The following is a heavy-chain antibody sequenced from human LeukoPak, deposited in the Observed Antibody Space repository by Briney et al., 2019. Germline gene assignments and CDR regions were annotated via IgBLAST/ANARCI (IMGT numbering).Heavy chain of an antibody. CDR1: GGSCSGYY. Sequence: PSETLSLTCAVYGGSCSGYYWSWIRQPPGKGLEWIGEINHSGSTNYNPSLKSRVTISVDTSKNQFSLKLSSVTAADTAVYYCARGIGIVGAFDYWGQGTLVTVSS. CDR3: ARGIGIVGAFDY. V-gene: IGHV4-34*01. J-gene: IGHJ4*02. CDR2: INHSGST. D-gene: IGHD1-26*01.